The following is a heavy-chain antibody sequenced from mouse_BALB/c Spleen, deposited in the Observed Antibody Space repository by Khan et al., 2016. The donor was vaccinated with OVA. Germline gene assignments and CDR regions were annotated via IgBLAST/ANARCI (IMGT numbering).Heavy chain of an antibody. CDR2: IWSGGNT. V-gene: IGHV2-2*01. D-gene: IGHD2-14*01. CDR3: ARNSYMYDFTY. Sequence: QVQLKQSGPGLVQPSQSLSITCTVSGFSLTTYGVHWVRQSPGKGLEWLGLIWSGGNTDYNTAFISRLSISKDNSKSQVFFKMNSLQVDDTAMYYCARNSYMYDFTYWGQGTLVTVSA. J-gene: IGHJ3*01. CDR1: GFSLTTYG.